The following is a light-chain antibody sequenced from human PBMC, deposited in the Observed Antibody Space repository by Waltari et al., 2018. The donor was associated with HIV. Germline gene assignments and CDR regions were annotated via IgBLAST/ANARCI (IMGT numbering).Light chain of an antibody. J-gene: IGLJ2*01. V-gene: IGLV2-14*03. CDR3: TSYTSTPITTGVV. CDR1: STAVVIPDSKH. Sequence: QSALTQPASVTGSPGQSITIPCTGISTAVVIPDSKHVSWYQSHPGKVPKLLIYDVSNRPSGVSHRFSGSKSGSTAFLTISGLQPEDEAIYYCTSYTSTPITTGVVFGGGTQLTVL. CDR2: DVS.